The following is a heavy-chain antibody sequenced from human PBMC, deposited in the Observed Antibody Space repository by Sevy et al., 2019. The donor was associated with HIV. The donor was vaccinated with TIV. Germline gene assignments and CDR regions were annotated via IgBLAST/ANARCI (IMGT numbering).Heavy chain of an antibody. CDR2: FDPEDGKT. CDR3: ATAGGFLEWLSP. J-gene: IGHJ5*02. V-gene: IGHV1-24*01. CDR1: GNTLTELS. D-gene: IGHD3-3*01. Sequence: ASLKVSCKVSGNTLTELSMHWVRQAPGKGLEWMGGFDPEDGKTIYAQKFQGRVTVTEDTSTDTAYMELSSLRSEDTAIYYCATAGGFLEWLSPWGQGTLVTVSS.